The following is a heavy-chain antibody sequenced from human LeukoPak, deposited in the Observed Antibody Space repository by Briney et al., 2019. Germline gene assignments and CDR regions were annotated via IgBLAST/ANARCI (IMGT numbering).Heavy chain of an antibody. CDR1: GGSISDYY. CDR2: IYYRGRT. Sequence: PSETLSLTCTVSGGSISDYYWSWIRQPPGKGLEWIGYIYYRGRTYYNPSLKSRVTISVDTSQSHFSLRLSSVTAADTAIYYCARVDDSSVIDYWGQGTLVTVSS. CDR3: ARVDDSSVIDY. J-gene: IGHJ4*02. D-gene: IGHD3-22*01. V-gene: IGHV4-59*01.